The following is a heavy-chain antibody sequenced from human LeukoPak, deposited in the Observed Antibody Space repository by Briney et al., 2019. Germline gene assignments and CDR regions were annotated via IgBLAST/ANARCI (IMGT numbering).Heavy chain of an antibody. Sequence: PGGSLRLSCAASGFIFSNYVMHWVRQSPGKGLEWVAVMSYDGRKQYYADSVKGRFTISRDNSKNTLYLQMNRLRVDDSAVYYCARDGSDWGQGTLVTVSS. CDR3: ARDGSD. CDR1: GFIFSNYV. J-gene: IGHJ4*02. CDR2: MSYDGRKQ. V-gene: IGHV3-30*04.